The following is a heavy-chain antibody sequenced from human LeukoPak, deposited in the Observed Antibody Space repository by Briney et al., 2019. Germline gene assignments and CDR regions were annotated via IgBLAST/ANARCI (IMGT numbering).Heavy chain of an antibody. CDR3: ARSDSISSSWYRWFDP. CDR2: IRYDGSNK. CDR1: GFTFSSYG. Sequence: GGSLRLSCAASGFTFSSYGMHWVRQAPGKGLEWVAFIRYDGSNKYYADSVKGRFTISRDTSKNTLYLQMNSLRSDDTAVYYCARSDSISSSWYRWFDPWGQGTLVTVSS. J-gene: IGHJ5*02. V-gene: IGHV3-30*02. D-gene: IGHD6-13*01.